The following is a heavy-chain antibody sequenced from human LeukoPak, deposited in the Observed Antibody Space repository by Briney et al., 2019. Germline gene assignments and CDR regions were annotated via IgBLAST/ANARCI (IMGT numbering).Heavy chain of an antibody. D-gene: IGHD2-2*01. CDR2: IWYDGSNK. CDR3: ARDPSGVVPAATGVDY. J-gene: IGHJ4*02. V-gene: IGHV3-33*01. Sequence: PGGSLRLSCAASGFSFSSYGMHWVRQAPGKGLEWVAVIWYDGSNKYYADSVKGRFTISRDNSKNTLYLQMNSLRAEDTAVYYCARDPSGVVPAATGVDYWGQGTLVTVSS. CDR1: GFSFSSYG.